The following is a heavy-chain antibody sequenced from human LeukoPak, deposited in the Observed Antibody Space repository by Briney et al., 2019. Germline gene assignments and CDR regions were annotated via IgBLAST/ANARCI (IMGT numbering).Heavy chain of an antibody. J-gene: IGHJ4*02. CDR3: AREKQSGHTPFDY. Sequence: GGSLRLSCVASGFTFTGHSMHWVRQAPGKGLEWVTVVEIDEKTIFYADSLKGRFIVSRDNSKNTVYLQMNSLRDEDTAVYYCAREKQSGHTPFDYWGQGSLVTVSS. CDR1: GFTFTGHS. V-gene: IGHV3-30*04. D-gene: IGHD2-15*01. CDR2: VEIDEKTI.